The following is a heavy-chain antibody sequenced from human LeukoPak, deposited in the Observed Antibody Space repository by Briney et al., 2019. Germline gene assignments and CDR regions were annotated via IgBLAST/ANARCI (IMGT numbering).Heavy chain of an antibody. CDR3: ARHLFTMILVDPFVY. CDR1: GYTFTSYG. D-gene: IGHD3-22*01. CDR2: ISANNGNT. V-gene: IGHV1-18*01. Sequence: GGSVKVSCKASGYTFTSYGISWVGQAPGQGLEWMGWISANNGNTNYAQKLKGRVTMTTDTSTSTAYMEVGSLRADDTAVYYCARHLFTMILVDPFVYWGQGTLVTVSS. J-gene: IGHJ4*02.